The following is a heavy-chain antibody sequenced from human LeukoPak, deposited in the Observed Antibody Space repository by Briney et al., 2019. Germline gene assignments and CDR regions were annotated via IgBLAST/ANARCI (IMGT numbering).Heavy chain of an antibody. D-gene: IGHD3-22*01. J-gene: IGHJ4*02. CDR3: ARGYDSSGQTGRYYFDH. V-gene: IGHV4-30-2*01. Sequence: SETLSLTCAVSGGSVSSDDYSWGWIRQPPGKGLEWIGYIFHSASTYHNLSLRSRVTISLDRSKNQFSLKMSSVTAADTAVYYCARGYDSSGQTGRYYFDHWGQGTLVTVSS. CDR1: GGSVSSDDYS. CDR2: IFHSAST.